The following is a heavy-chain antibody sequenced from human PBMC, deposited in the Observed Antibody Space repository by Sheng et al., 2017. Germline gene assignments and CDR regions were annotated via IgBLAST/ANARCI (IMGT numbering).Heavy chain of an antibody. CDR2: IKLDGSNK. CDR1: GFVFSGYW. D-gene: IGHD3-16*01. CDR3: VRGGGSLDF. Sequence: EVRLVESGGGLVQPGGSLRLSCAASGFVFSGYWMSWVRQTPEKGLEWVANIKLDGSNKYYVDSVRGRFTISRDNAKNSLYLQMNSLRAEDTAVYYCVRGGGSLDFWGQGTLVTVSS. J-gene: IGHJ3*01. V-gene: IGHV3-7*01.